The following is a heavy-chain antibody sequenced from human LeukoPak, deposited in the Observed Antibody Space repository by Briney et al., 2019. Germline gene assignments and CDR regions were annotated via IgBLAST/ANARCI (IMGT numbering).Heavy chain of an antibody. CDR2: IYYSGST. Sequence: SETLSLTCTVSGGSISSSSYYWGWIRQPPGKGLEWIGYIYYSGSTYYNPSLESRVTMSVDTSKNQFSLKLSSVTAADTAVYYCARTNWNYPFDYWGQGTLVTVSS. J-gene: IGHJ4*02. CDR1: GGSISSSSYY. D-gene: IGHD1-7*01. V-gene: IGHV4-30-4*08. CDR3: ARTNWNYPFDY.